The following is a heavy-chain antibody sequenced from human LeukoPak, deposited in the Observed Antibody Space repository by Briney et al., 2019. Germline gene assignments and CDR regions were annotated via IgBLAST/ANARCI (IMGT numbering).Heavy chain of an antibody. CDR1: GFTVSSNF. V-gene: IGHV3-53*01. CDR3: ATTTAHSSGWYFDY. Sequence: GGSLRLSCAGSGFTVSSNFMSWVRQAAGKGLEWVSILYSGGNTYYAESVKGRFTISRDNSKNTLYLQMNSLRAEDTAAYYCATTTAHSSGWYFDYWGQGTLVTVSS. D-gene: IGHD6-19*01. J-gene: IGHJ4*02. CDR2: LYSGGNT.